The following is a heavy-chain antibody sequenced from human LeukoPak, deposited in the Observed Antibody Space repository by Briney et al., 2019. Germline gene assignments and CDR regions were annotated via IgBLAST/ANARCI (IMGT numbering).Heavy chain of an antibody. D-gene: IGHD3-22*01. CDR2: ISYDGSNK. J-gene: IGHJ4*02. CDR3: AKDGSSGYYYAFDY. CDR1: GFTFSSYG. V-gene: IGHV3-30*18. Sequence: GGSLTLSCAASGFTFSSYGMHWVRQAPGKGLEWVAVISYDGSNKYYADSVKGRFTISRDNSKNTLYLQMNSLRAEDTAVYYCAKDGSSGYYYAFDYWGQGTLVTVSS.